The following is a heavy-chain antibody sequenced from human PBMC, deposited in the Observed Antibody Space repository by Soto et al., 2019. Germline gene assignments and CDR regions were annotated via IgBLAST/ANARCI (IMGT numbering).Heavy chain of an antibody. CDR1: GYTFTLYT. V-gene: IGHV1-3*01. CDR2: IHAGNGYT. J-gene: IGHJ3*01. CDR3: ARGQYSGFDLRGDGDL. D-gene: IGHD5-12*01. Sequence: QVQLVQSGAQVKKPGASVKVSCKASGYTFTLYTIHWVRQAPGQRLEWMGWIHAGNGYTKYSQNFQGRVNITRDTSASTVYMEMSSLTSEDTGVFHCARGQYSGFDLRGDGDLWGQGTTVTVAS.